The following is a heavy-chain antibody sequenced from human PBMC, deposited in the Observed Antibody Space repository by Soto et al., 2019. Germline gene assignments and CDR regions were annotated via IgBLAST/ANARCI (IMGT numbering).Heavy chain of an antibody. CDR1: GFTFSSYA. V-gene: IGHV3-23*01. J-gene: IGHJ3*02. Sequence: EGQLLEAGGGLVQPGGSLRLSCAASGFTFSSYAMSWVHQAPGKGLEWVSAISGSGGSTDYADSVKGRFTISRDNSKNTLYLHMNSLRAEDTAVYYCAKDLNSYGSFCDFDIWGQGTMVTVSS. D-gene: IGHD5-18*01. CDR2: ISGSGGST. CDR3: AKDLNSYGSFCDFDI.